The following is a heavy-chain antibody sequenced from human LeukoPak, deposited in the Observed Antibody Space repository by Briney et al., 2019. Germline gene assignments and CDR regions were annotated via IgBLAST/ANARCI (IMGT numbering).Heavy chain of an antibody. Sequence: GESLKISCKASVFSFTNYWIAWVRQKPGEGLEWMGNIYPGDSDIRYNPSFQGQVTISADTSIKTAYLQWSSLKASDTAIYYCARRAGGNTGGFYFDYWGQGSLVTVSS. D-gene: IGHD5-18*01. CDR3: ARRAGGNTGGFYFDY. CDR1: VFSFTNYW. J-gene: IGHJ4*02. V-gene: IGHV5-51*01. CDR2: IYPGDSDI.